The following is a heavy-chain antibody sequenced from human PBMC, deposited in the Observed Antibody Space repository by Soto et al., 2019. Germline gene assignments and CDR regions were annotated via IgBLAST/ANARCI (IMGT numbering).Heavy chain of an antibody. Sequence: PSETLSLTCAVSGYFFSSDYFWGWIRQPPGKGLEWIGSIYQSGSTYYNPSLKSRVSTSVDTSKNQFSPKLSSVTAADTAVYYCARAAYGSSTLFDYWGRGALVTVSS. V-gene: IGHV4-38-2*01. D-gene: IGHD6-13*01. CDR2: IYQSGST. J-gene: IGHJ4*02. CDR3: ARAAYGSSTLFDY. CDR1: GYFFSSDYF.